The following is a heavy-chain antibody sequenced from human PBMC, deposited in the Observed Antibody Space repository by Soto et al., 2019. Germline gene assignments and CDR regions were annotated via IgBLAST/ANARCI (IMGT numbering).Heavy chain of an antibody. CDR2: IIPFFGTS. J-gene: IGHJ6*02. CDR1: GGTFSSYP. Sequence: QVQLVQSGAEVKKPGSSVKVSCEASGGTFSSYPINWVRQAPGQGLEWMGGIIPFFGTSNYAQKFQGRVTITADDSNSTTYMELRNLRSEDTAVYYCARVGHITNYGMAVWGQGTTVTVSS. CDR3: ARVGHITNYGMAV. V-gene: IGHV1-69*01. D-gene: IGHD1-26*01.